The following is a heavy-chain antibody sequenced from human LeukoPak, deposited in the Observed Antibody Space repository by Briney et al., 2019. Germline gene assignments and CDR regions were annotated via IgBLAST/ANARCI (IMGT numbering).Heavy chain of an antibody. J-gene: IGHJ5*01. D-gene: IGHD1-1*01. CDR3: VRDRDVDDLDS. CDR2: MSYSGHT. Sequence: PSETLSLTCTISGDSIGRINYFWGWIRQAPGKGLEWIVSMSYSGHTYYNPSLKSRVTTSIDTSKNQLSLNLKSVTAADTAVYYCVRDRDVDDLDSWGHGTLVTVSS. CDR1: GDSIGRINYF. V-gene: IGHV4-39*07.